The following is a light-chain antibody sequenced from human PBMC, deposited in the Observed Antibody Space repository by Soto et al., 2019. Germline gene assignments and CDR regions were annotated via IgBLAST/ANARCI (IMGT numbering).Light chain of an antibody. CDR3: SSYAGSSNV. Sequence: QSALTQPPSASGSPGQSVAISCTGTSSDVGGYNYVSWYQQHPGKAPKLMIYEVNKRPSGVPDRFSGSKSGNTASLTVSGLQAEDDADSYCSSYAGSSNVFGTGTKLTVL. CDR1: SSDVGGYNY. V-gene: IGLV2-8*01. CDR2: EVN. J-gene: IGLJ1*01.